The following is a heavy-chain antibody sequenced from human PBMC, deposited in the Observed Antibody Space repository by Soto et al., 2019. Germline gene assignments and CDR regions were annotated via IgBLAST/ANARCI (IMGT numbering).Heavy chain of an antibody. CDR1: GYTLTELS. CDR3: ATSAGIGAGKREAFDI. Sequence: QVQLVQSGAEVKKPGASVKVSCKVSGYTLTELSMHWVRQAPGKGLEWMGGFDPEDGETIYAPKFQGRVTMTEDTSTDTAYMELSSLRSEDTAVYYCATSAGIGAGKREAFDIWGQGTMVTVSS. V-gene: IGHV1-24*01. J-gene: IGHJ3*02. D-gene: IGHD6-25*01. CDR2: FDPEDGET.